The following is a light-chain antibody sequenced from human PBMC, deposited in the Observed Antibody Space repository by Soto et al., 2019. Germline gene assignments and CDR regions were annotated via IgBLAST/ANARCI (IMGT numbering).Light chain of an antibody. J-gene: IGKJ1*01. Sequence: IQLTHSPSTLSASVGDRVTITCRASQSMNSWLAWYQQKPGEAPKVLIYDASSLESGVPSRFSGSGSGTEFTLTIGSLQPEDFATYYCLRYNAFSQTFGQGTKV. V-gene: IGKV1-5*01. CDR2: DAS. CDR3: LRYNAFSQT. CDR1: QSMNSW.